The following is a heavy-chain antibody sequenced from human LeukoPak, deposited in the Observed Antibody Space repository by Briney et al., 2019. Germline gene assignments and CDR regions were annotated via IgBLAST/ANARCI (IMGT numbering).Heavy chain of an antibody. CDR1: GFTFSSYW. J-gene: IGHJ4*02. Sequence: GGSLRLSCAASGFTFSSYWMHWVRQAPGKGLEWVAVIWYDGSNEYYADSVKGRFTISRDNSKNTLYLQMNSLTAEDTAVYYCARDGALWGQGTLVTVSS. D-gene: IGHD2-15*01. CDR3: ARDGAL. V-gene: IGHV3-33*08. CDR2: IWYDGSNE.